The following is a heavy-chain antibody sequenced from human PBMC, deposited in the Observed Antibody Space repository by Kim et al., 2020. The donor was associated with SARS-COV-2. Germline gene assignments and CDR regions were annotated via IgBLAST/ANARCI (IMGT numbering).Heavy chain of an antibody. D-gene: IGHD3-3*01. CDR2: ISGSGGST. V-gene: IGHV3-23*01. J-gene: IGHJ4*02. CDR1: GFTFSSYA. CDR3: AKDHTYYDFWSGAPTVFDY. Sequence: GGSLRLSCAASGFTFSSYAMSWVRQAPGKGLEWVSAISGSGGSTYYADSVKGRFTISRDNSKNTLYLQMNSLRAEDTAVYYCAKDHTYYDFWSGAPTVFDYWGQGTLVTVSS.